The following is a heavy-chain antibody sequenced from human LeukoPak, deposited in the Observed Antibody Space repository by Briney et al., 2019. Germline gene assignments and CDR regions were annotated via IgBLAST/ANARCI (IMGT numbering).Heavy chain of an antibody. CDR2: ISAYNGNT. Sequence: PGASVKVSCKASGYTFTSYGISWVRQAPGQGLEWMGWISAYNGNTNYAQKLQGRVTMTTDTSTSTAYMELRSLRSDDTAVYYCARDNGRRVVGAPTFDPWGQGTLVTVSS. V-gene: IGHV1-18*01. J-gene: IGHJ5*02. CDR3: ARDNGRRVVGAPTFDP. CDR1: GYTFTSYG. D-gene: IGHD1-26*01.